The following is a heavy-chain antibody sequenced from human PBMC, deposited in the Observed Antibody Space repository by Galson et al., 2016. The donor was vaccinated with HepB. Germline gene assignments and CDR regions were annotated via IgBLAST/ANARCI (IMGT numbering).Heavy chain of an antibody. Sequence: SLRLSCAASGLPFSSYMMHWVRQAPGKGLVWVTRINSDGSTTIYADSVKGRFTISRDNAKNTVYLQMNSMRAEDTAVYYCARLGRYTGWYSVYWGQGTLSPSPQ. CDR2: INSDGSTT. CDR1: GLPFSSYM. CDR3: ARLGRYTGWYSVY. D-gene: IGHD3-16*02. V-gene: IGHV3-74*01. J-gene: IGHJ4*02.